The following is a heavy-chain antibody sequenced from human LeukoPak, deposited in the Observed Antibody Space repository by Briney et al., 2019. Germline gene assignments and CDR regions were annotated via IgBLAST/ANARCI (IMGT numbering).Heavy chain of an antibody. D-gene: IGHD4-23*01. CDR1: GYSISSGYY. Sequence: SETLSLTCTVSGYSISSGYYWGWIRQPPGKGLEWIGSIYHSGSTYYNPSLKSRVTISVDTSKNQFSLKLSSVTAADTAVYYCARFGGTHDAFDIWGQGTMVTVSS. V-gene: IGHV4-38-2*02. J-gene: IGHJ3*02. CDR3: ARFGGTHDAFDI. CDR2: IYHSGST.